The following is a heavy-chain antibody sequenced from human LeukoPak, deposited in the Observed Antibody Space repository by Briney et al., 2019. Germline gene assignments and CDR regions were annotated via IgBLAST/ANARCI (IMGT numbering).Heavy chain of an antibody. CDR2: INHSGST. CDR3: ARARRGMGAFDI. V-gene: IGHV4-34*01. D-gene: IGHD6-13*01. CDR1: GGSLSGYY. Sequence: SETLSLTCAVYGGSLSGYYWSWIRQPPGKGLEWIGEINHSGSTNYNPSLKSRVTISVDTSKNQFSLKLSSVTAADTAVYYCARARRGMGAFDIWGQGTMVTVSS. J-gene: IGHJ3*02.